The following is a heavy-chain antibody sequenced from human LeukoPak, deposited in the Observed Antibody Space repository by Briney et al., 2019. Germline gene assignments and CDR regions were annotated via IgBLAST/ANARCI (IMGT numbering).Heavy chain of an antibody. CDR2: ISSSGRTI. D-gene: IGHD2-21*02. CDR3: ATCVVLTDSNWFDP. CDR1: GVTFSTYW. Sequence: PGGSLRLSCAASGVTFSTYWMNWVRQAPGKGLEWVSYISSSGRTIYYADSVKGRFTISRDNANNSLFLQMNNLRAEDTAVYYCATCVVLTDSNWFDPWGQGTLVTVSS. J-gene: IGHJ5*02. V-gene: IGHV3-48*04.